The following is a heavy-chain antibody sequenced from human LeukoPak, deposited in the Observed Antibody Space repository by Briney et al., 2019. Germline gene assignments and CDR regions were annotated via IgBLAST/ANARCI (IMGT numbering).Heavy chain of an antibody. Sequence: PSETLSLTCTVSGGSISPYYWTWIRQSAGKGLEWLGRIYASGDFNYNPFLKSRVTMSIDTSKNQFSLNLNSVTAAGTAVYYCARGWAPRGQKSCFDYWGRATLVTVSS. V-gene: IGHV4-4*07. D-gene: IGHD1-26*01. J-gene: IGHJ4*02. CDR3: ARGWAPRGQKSCFDY. CDR1: GGSISPYY. CDR2: IYASGDF.